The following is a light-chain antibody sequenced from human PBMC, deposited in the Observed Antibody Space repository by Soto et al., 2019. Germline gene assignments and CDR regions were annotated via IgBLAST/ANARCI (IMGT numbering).Light chain of an antibody. CDR1: SSNIGAGYD. Sequence: QSVLTQPXSVSXXPXQXVTIXCTGSSSNIGAGYDVHWFQQLPGTAPKLLIYANSNRPSGVPDRFSGSKSGTSASLAITGLQAEDEADYYCQSYDSSLSVLFGGGTKLTVL. CDR2: ANS. V-gene: IGLV1-40*01. CDR3: QSYDSSLSVL. J-gene: IGLJ2*01.